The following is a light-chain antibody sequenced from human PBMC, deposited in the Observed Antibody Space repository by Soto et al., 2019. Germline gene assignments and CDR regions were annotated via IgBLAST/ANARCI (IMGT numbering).Light chain of an antibody. Sequence: QSALTQPASVSGSPGQSITISCTGTSSDVGSYNLVSWYQQHPGKAPKLMIYEGSKRPSGVSNRFSGSKCGNTASLTISGLQAEDEADYYCCSYAGSSTFVVFGGGTQLT. J-gene: IGLJ2*01. CDR1: SSDVGSYNL. CDR2: EGS. CDR3: CSYAGSSTFVV. V-gene: IGLV2-23*03.